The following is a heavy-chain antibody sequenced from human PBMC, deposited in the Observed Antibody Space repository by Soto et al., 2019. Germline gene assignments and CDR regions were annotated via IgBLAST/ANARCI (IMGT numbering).Heavy chain of an antibody. CDR1: GGSFSGYY. CDR2: INHSGST. V-gene: IGHV4-34*01. D-gene: IGHD1-20*01. Sequence: PSETLSLTCAVYGGSFSGYYWSWIRQPPGKGLEWIGEINHSGSTNYNPSLKSRITITVDTSKNQFSLKLSSVTAADTAVYYCARLPLTNWNYDYWGQGTLVTVSS. CDR3: ARLPLTNWNYDY. J-gene: IGHJ4*02.